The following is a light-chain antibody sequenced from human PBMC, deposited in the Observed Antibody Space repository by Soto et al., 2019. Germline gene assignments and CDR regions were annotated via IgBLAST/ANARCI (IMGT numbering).Light chain of an antibody. CDR2: SNN. CDR3: AAWDDSLNGYVV. Sequence: QSVLTQPPSASGTPGQRVTIPCSGSSSNIRSNPVNWYQQLPGTAPKLLIYSNNQRPSGVPDRFSGSKSGTSASLAISGLQSEDEAGYYCAAWDDSLNGYVVFGGGTKVTVL. CDR1: SSNIRSNP. J-gene: IGLJ2*01. V-gene: IGLV1-44*01.